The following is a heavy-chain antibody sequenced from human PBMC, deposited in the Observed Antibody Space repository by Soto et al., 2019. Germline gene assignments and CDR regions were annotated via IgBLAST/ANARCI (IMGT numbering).Heavy chain of an antibody. CDR1: GDSIASGPYY. D-gene: IGHD2-21*01. CDR2: IFYTGST. CDR3: ARDRVRRDNKPYGMDV. V-gene: IGHV4-31*03. Sequence: QVQLQESGPGLVKPSQTLSLTCTVSGDSIASGPYYWTWIRQHPGKGLEWIGNIFYTGSTYYNPSLRSRVSLSVDTSKNQFSLRLTSVTAADTAIYYCARDRVRRDNKPYGMDVWGQGTTVTVSS. J-gene: IGHJ6*02.